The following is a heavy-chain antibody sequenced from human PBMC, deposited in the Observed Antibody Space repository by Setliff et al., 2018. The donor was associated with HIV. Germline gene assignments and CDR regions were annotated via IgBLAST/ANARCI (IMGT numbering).Heavy chain of an antibody. Sequence: LKISCAASGFTFDDYGLSWVRQAPGKGLEWVSGINWNGGSRGYADSVKGRFTIFRDNAKNSLYLQMNSLRAEDTALYYCARSQYSNGPGDYHFYYMDVWGKGTTVTVSS. J-gene: IGHJ6*03. V-gene: IGHV3-20*04. CDR2: INWNGGSR. D-gene: IGHD5-18*01. CDR1: GFTFDDYG. CDR3: ARSQYSNGPGDYHFYYMDV.